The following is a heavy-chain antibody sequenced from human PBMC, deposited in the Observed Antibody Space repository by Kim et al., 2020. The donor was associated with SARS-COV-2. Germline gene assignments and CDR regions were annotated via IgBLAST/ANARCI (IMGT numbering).Heavy chain of an antibody. V-gene: IGHV3-48*04. Sequence: GGSLRLSCAASGFTFSSYSMNWVRQAPGKGLEWVSYISSSSSTIYYADSVKGRFTISRDNAKNSLYLQMNSLRAEDTAVYYCVREEFGGDYGPGNAFDIWGQGTMVTVSS. CDR2: ISSSSSTI. CDR3: VREEFGGDYGPGNAFDI. D-gene: IGHD4-17*01. CDR1: GFTFSSYS. J-gene: IGHJ3*02.